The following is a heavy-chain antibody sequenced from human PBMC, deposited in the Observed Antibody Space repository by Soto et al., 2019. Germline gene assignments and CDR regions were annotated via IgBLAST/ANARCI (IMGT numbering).Heavy chain of an antibody. CDR3: ASGVSCSSTSCLEPKYYYYYYGMDV. CDR1: GGTFSSYA. J-gene: IGHJ6*02. V-gene: IGHV1-69*13. Sequence: SVKVSCKASGGTFSSYAISWVRQAPGQGLEWMGGIIPTFGTANYAQKFQGRVTITADESTSTAYMELSSLRSEDTAVYYCASGVSCSSTSCLEPKYYYYYYGMDVWGQGTTVTVSS. D-gene: IGHD2-2*01. CDR2: IIPTFGTA.